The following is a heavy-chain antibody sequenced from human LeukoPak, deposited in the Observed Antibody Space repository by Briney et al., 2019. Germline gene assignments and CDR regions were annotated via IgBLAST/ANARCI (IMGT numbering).Heavy chain of an antibody. D-gene: IGHD5-18*01. CDR1: GGSISSSSYY. Sequence: SETLSLTCTVSGGSISSSSYYWGWIGQPPGKGLERIGSIYYSGSTYYNPSLKSRVTISVDTSKNQFSLKLSSVTAADTAVYYCARVQLWYSRYFDYWGQGTLVTVSS. J-gene: IGHJ4*02. CDR2: IYYSGST. CDR3: ARVQLWYSRYFDY. V-gene: IGHV4-39*07.